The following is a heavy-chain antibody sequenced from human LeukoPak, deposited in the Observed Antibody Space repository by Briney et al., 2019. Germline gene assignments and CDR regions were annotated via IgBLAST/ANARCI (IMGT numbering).Heavy chain of an antibody. Sequence: GGSLRLSCAASGFTFDDYGMSWVRQAPGKGLEWVSGINWNGGSTGYADSVKGRFTISRDNSKNTLYLQMNSLRAEDTAVYYCAKDMVLYYDILTGYSESFDYWGQGTLVTVSS. CDR1: GFTFDDYG. CDR3: AKDMVLYYDILTGYSESFDY. CDR2: INWNGGST. D-gene: IGHD3-9*01. V-gene: IGHV3-20*04. J-gene: IGHJ4*02.